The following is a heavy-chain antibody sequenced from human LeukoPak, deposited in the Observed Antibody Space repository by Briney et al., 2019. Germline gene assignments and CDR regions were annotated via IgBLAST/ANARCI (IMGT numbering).Heavy chain of an antibody. CDR1: GFTFSSYS. Sequence: GGPLSHSRAASGFTFSSYSMNWVRQAPGKGLEWVSSISSSSSYIYYADSVKGRFTISRDNAKNSLYLQMNSLRAEDTAVYYCAREWEAAVDYWGQGTLVTVSS. J-gene: IGHJ4*02. CDR3: AREWEAAVDY. V-gene: IGHV3-21*01. D-gene: IGHD6-25*01. CDR2: ISSSSSYI.